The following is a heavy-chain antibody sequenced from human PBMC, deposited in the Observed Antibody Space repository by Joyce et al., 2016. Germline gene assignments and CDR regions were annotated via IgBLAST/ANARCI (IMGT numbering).Heavy chain of an antibody. J-gene: IGHJ4*02. CDR3: AKRPRFVDTDTIDY. D-gene: IGHD5-18*01. V-gene: IGHV3-23*01. Sequence: EVQLLESGGNLVQPGGSLRLSCVDSGLTFSAYAMNWVRQEPGKALEWVSSISVRGTDTFYADSVKGRFTISRDNSKNTLYLQMNSLRVDDSAIYYCAKRPRFVDTDTIDYWGRGTLVTVSS. CDR2: ISVRGTDT. CDR1: GLTFSAYA.